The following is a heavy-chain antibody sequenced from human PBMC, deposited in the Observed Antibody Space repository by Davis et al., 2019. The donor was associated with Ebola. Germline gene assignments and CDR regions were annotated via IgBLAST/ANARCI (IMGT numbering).Heavy chain of an antibody. CDR1: GFTFSSYR. V-gene: IGHV3-21*01. CDR3: AREGLCSSASCLDN. Sequence: GESLKISCAASGFTFSSYRMIWVRQAPGKGLEWVSSISSGSSYIYYADSVRGRFTISRDNAKDSLYLQMNSLRAEDTAVYYCAREGLCSSASCLDNWGQGTLVTVSS. J-gene: IGHJ4*02. CDR2: ISSGSSYI. D-gene: IGHD2-2*01.